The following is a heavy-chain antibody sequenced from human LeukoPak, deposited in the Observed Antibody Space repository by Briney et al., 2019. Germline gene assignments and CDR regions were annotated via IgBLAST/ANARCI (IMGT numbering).Heavy chain of an antibody. CDR1: GYTFTDSL. CDR2: ISPNSGGT. D-gene: IGHD2-8*02. CDR3: ARDTESVDF. Sequence: ASVKVSCKTSGYTFTDSLIHWVRQAPGQGLEWMGWISPNSGGTHYARNFQGRVTITRDTSITTTYMELSSLTSDDTAIYFCARDTESVDFWGQGSLVTVSS. V-gene: IGHV1-2*02. J-gene: IGHJ4*02.